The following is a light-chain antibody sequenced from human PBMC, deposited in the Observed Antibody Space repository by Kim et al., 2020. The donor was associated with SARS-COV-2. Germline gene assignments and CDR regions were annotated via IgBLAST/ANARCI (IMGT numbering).Light chain of an antibody. V-gene: IGKV3-20*01. CDR3: QQYGGSPPYT. J-gene: IGKJ2*01. CDR1: QSVSNSY. Sequence: PGERATLSWRASQSVSNSYFAWYQQKPGQAPRLLIYAVSRRATGIPDRFSGSGSGTAFTLTISRLEPEDFAVYYCQQYGGSPPYTFGQGTKLEI. CDR2: AVS.